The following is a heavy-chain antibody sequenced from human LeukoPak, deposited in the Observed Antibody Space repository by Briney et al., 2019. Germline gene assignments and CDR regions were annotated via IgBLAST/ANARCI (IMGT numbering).Heavy chain of an antibody. Sequence: SETLSLTCTVSGGSISRYYWSWIRQPAGKGLEWIGRIFTSGSPNHNPSLKSRVTMSVDTSKIQFSLKLSSVTAADTAVYYCARSPSFEVYYFDYWGQGTLVTVSS. V-gene: IGHV4-4*07. CDR1: GGSISRYY. J-gene: IGHJ4*02. CDR2: IFTSGSP. D-gene: IGHD2/OR15-2a*01. CDR3: ARSPSFEVYYFDY.